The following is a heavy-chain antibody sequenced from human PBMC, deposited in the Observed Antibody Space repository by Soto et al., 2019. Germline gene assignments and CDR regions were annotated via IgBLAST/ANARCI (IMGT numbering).Heavy chain of an antibody. CDR2: TYYRSKWYN. CDR3: AVDGTTGFWFDP. CDR1: GDSVSSNSAA. V-gene: IGHV6-1*01. J-gene: IGHJ5*02. Sequence: QTLSVPFSSSGDSVSSNSAAWNLIRPSPSRGLEWLGRTYYRSKWYNDYAVSVKSRITINPDTSKNQFSLQLNSVTPEDTAVYYCAVDGTTGFWFDPWGQGTLVTVSS. D-gene: IGHD1-7*01.